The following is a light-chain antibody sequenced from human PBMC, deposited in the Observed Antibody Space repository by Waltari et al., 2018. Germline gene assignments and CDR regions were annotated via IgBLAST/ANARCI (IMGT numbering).Light chain of an antibody. Sequence: EIVLTQSPATLSLSPGERATLSCRAIQSVSGYLAWYQQKPGQAPRLLIYDASNRATGIPARFSGSGSGTDFTLTISSLEPEDFAIYYCQQRSNWPSFGQGTRLEIK. CDR3: QQRSNWPS. J-gene: IGKJ5*01. V-gene: IGKV3-11*01. CDR1: QSVSGY. CDR2: DAS.